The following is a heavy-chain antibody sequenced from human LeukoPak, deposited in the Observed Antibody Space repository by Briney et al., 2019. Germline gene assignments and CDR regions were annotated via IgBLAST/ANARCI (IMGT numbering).Heavy chain of an antibody. D-gene: IGHD2-8*01. Sequence: SETLSLTCVVSGVSISRHLWGWIRQPPGKGPQWIGFVYNSGSTDYNPSLKGRVTISADTSKNQFSLRLSSVTASDTAVYYCATNAGPDPLNVIDIWGLGTMVTVSS. CDR1: GVSISRHL. CDR3: ATNAGPDPLNVIDI. CDR2: VYNSGST. J-gene: IGHJ3*02. V-gene: IGHV4-59*08.